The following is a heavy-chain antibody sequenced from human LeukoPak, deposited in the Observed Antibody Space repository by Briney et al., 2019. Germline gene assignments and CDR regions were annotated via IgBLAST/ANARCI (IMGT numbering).Heavy chain of an antibody. CDR1: GVTFSSFA. D-gene: IGHD4-11*01. V-gene: IGHV3-23*01. Sequence: PGGSLRLSCATSGVTFSSFAVSCVPEAPEKGVGCGSAVSVIGDISYYADSLKGRFTISRDNSKNTLYLQMNSLSAEDTALYYCAKRSRTVTTIDSWGRGTLVTVSS. J-gene: IGHJ4*02. CDR3: AKRSRTVTTIDS. CDR2: VSVIGDIS.